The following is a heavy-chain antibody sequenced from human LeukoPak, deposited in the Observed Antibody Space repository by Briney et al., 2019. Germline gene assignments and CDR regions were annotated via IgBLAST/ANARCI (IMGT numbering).Heavy chain of an antibody. CDR3: ARANVVVAATRGRANWFDP. CDR2: IYHSGST. J-gene: IGHJ5*02. V-gene: IGHV4-39*07. CDR1: GGSISSSSYY. Sequence: SETLSLTCTVSGGSISSSSYYWGWIRQPPGKGLEWIGSIYHSGSTYYNPSLKSRVTISVDTSKNQFSLKLCSVTAADTAVYYCARANVVVAATRGRANWFDPWGQGTLVTVSS. D-gene: IGHD2-15*01.